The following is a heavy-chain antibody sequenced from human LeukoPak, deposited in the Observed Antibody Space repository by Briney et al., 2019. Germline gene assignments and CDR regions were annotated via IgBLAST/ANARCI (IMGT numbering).Heavy chain of an antibody. CDR2: IDPSDSYT. D-gene: IGHD2-2*01. Sequence: HGESLKISCKGSRYSFTSYWISWVRQMPGKGLEWMGRIDPSDSYTNYSPSFQGHVTISADKSISTAYLQWSSLKASDTAMYYCARSDCSSTSCYVLLDYWGQGTLVTASS. CDR1: RYSFTSYW. CDR3: ARSDCSSTSCYVLLDY. J-gene: IGHJ4*02. V-gene: IGHV5-10-1*01.